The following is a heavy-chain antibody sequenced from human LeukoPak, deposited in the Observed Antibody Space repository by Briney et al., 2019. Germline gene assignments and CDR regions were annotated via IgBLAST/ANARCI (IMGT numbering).Heavy chain of an antibody. CDR1: GGTFSSYA. V-gene: IGHV1-69*13. Sequence: SVKVPCKASGGTFSSYAISWVRQAPGQGLEWMGGISPIFGTANYAQKFQGRVTITADESTSTAYMELSSLRSEDTAVYYCARDGTLITTPLLLRDDAFDIWGQGTMVTVSS. D-gene: IGHD3-3*01. CDR3: ARDGTLITTPLLLRDDAFDI. J-gene: IGHJ3*02. CDR2: ISPIFGTA.